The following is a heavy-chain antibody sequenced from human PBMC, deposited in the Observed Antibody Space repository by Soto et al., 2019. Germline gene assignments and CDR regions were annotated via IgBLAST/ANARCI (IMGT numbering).Heavy chain of an antibody. CDR2: ISNDGSNK. D-gene: IGHD3-10*01. Sequence: QVQLVESGGGVAQPGRSLRLSCAASGFSFTSYAMHWVRQAPGKGLEWVALISNDGSNKHFADSVKGRFTISRDTSKNTLFLQLNSLTADDTAVYYCARATGYGSGRYTIGYWGQGTLVTVSS. V-gene: IGHV3-30-3*01. J-gene: IGHJ4*02. CDR3: ARATGYGSGRYTIGY. CDR1: GFSFTSYA.